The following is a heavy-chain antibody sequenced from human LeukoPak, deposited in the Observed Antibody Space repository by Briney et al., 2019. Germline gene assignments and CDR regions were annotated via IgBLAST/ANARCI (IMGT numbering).Heavy chain of an antibody. J-gene: IGHJ5*02. CDR1: GGSISSGGYS. CDR2: IYYSGST. D-gene: IGHD3-22*01. V-gene: IGHV4-61*08. Sequence: SQTLSLTCTVSGGSISSGGYSWSWIRQPPGQGLEWIGYIYYSGSTNYNPSLKSRVTISVDTSKNQFSLKLSSVTAADTAVYYCARHDYYDSSGYSNWFDPWGRGTLVTVSS. CDR3: ARHDYYDSSGYSNWFDP.